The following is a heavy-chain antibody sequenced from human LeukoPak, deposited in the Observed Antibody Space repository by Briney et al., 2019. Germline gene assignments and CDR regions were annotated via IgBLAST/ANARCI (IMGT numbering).Heavy chain of an antibody. V-gene: IGHV3-13*01. Sequence: GGSLRLSCAASGFTFSSYDMHWVRQATGKCLEWVSAIGTAGEIYYPGSVKGRFTISRENAKNSLYLQMNSLRAGDTAVYYCARAGYSSTWYSRYFDLWGRGTLVTVSS. CDR2: IGTAGEI. CDR3: ARAGYSSTWYSRYFDL. CDR1: GFTFSSYD. D-gene: IGHD6-13*01. J-gene: IGHJ2*01.